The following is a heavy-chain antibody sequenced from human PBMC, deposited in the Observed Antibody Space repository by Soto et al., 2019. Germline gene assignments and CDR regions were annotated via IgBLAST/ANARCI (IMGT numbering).Heavy chain of an antibody. J-gene: IGHJ4*02. Sequence: EVQLVESGGDLVQPGGSLRLSCAASGFTFSSYRMHWVRQAPGKGLVWVSRIEGDGSGTTYADSVKGRFTIFRDNAKNPLYLQMNSLRVEDTAVYYCARDGGGLHYWGQGTLVAVSS. D-gene: IGHD3-16*01. CDR2: IEGDGSGT. CDR1: GFTFSSYR. CDR3: ARDGGGLHY. V-gene: IGHV3-74*01.